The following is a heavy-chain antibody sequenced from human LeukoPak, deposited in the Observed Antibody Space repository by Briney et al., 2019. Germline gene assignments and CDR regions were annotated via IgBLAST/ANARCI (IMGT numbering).Heavy chain of an antibody. CDR1: GFSFSDYA. J-gene: IGHJ6*03. V-gene: IGHV3-23*01. CDR2: IIGSGGST. Sequence: TGGSLRLSCAASGFSFSDYAMNWVRQAPGKGLEWVSVIIGSGGSTYYADSVKGRFTISRDNSKNTLYLQMHSLRAGDTAVYYCAKDSSSASYYYYYMDVWGKGTTVTVSS. D-gene: IGHD6-6*01. CDR3: AKDSSSASYYYYYMDV.